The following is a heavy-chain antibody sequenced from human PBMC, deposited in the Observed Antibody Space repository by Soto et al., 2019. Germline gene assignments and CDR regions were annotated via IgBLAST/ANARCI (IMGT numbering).Heavy chain of an antibody. CDR2: IVPMIGKV. D-gene: IGHD1-1*01. CDR3: ALRTGNWNPLGD. V-gene: IGHV1-69*02. J-gene: IGHJ4*02. Sequence: QVQVVQSGAEVEKPGSSVKVSCKVSGGTTSSYTIGWVRQAPGQGLQWMGNIVPMIGKVDYAQTFQDRVTLTVDKSTRTVYMELRSLRSEDTAVYFCALRTGNWNPLGDWGQGTLVTVSS. CDR1: GGTTSSYT.